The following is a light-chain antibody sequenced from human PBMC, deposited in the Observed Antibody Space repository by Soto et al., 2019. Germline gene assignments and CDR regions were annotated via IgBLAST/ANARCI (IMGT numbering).Light chain of an antibody. CDR3: AAWDDSLNGRV. Sequence: QPVLTQPPSASGTPGQRVTISCSGSNSNIGSYTVNWYQQLPGTAPKLLIYYDNLRPSGVPDRISGSKSGTSASLAISGLQSDDEADYYCAAWDDSLNGRVFGTGTKLTVL. V-gene: IGLV1-44*01. CDR2: YDN. CDR1: NSNIGSYT. J-gene: IGLJ1*01.